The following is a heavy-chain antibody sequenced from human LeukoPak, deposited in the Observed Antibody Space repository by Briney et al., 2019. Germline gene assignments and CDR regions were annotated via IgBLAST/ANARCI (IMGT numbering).Heavy chain of an antibody. CDR2: INHSGST. CDR3: ARSVRVMVYAN. CDR1: GGSFSGYY. J-gene: IGHJ4*02. Sequence: SETLSLTCAVYGGSFSGYYWSWIRQPPGKGLEWIGEINHSGSTNYNPSLKSRVTISVDTSKNQFSLKLSSVTAADTAVYYCARSVRVMVYANWGQGTLVTVSS. D-gene: IGHD2-8*01. V-gene: IGHV4-34*01.